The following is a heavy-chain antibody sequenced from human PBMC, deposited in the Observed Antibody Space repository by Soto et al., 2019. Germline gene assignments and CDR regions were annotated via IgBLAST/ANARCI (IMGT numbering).Heavy chain of an antibody. J-gene: IGHJ6*02. V-gene: IGHV1-69*13. D-gene: IGHD6-6*01. CDR1: GGTFSSYA. CDR3: ARLSYSSSHQDYYYGMDV. Sequence: ASVKVSCKASGGTFSSYAISWVRQAPGQGLEWMGGIIPIFGTANYAQKFQGRVTITADESTSTAYMELSSLRSEDTAVYYCARLSYSSSHQDYYYGMDVWGQGTTVTVSS. CDR2: IIPIFGTA.